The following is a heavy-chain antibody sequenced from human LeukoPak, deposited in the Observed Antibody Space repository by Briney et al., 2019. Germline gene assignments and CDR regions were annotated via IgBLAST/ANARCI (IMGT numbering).Heavy chain of an antibody. Sequence: SQTLSLTCVISGDSVVSNSTACNWIRQSPSRGLEWLGRTYYRSKWYTDYAVSVKSRITINPDTSQNQFSLQLNSVTPEDTAVYYCARGGQGDGYSADEAFDLWGQGTMVTVS. CDR3: ARGGQGDGYSADEAFDL. CDR1: GDSVVSNSTA. J-gene: IGHJ3*01. CDR2: TYYRSKWYT. V-gene: IGHV6-1*01. D-gene: IGHD5-24*01.